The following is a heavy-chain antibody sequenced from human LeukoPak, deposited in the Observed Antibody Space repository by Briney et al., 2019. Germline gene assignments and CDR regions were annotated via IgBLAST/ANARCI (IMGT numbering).Heavy chain of an antibody. V-gene: IGHV3-72*01. D-gene: IGHD5-18*01. J-gene: IGHJ4*02. CDR1: GFKFSDHY. CDR3: AKQPIEMYYFDY. CDR2: SRNKASSYTT. Sequence: GGSLRLSCAASGFKFSDHYIDWVRQAPGKGLEWVGRSRNKASSYTTEYAASVEGRFTISRDVSESSLYLQMNSLRTEDTAVYYCAKQPIEMYYFDYWGQGTLVTVSS.